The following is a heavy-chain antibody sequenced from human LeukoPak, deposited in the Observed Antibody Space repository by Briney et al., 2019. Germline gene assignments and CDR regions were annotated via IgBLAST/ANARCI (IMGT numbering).Heavy chain of an antibody. CDR3: ARDFTGYFDY. Sequence: ASVKVSCKASGYTFTSYYMHWVRQAPGQGLEWMGIINPSGGSTRYAQKLQGRVNMTSDTSTSKVYTELSILRPEDTAVYYCARDFTGYFDYWGQGTLVTVSS. CDR2: INPSGGST. D-gene: IGHD3-16*01. J-gene: IGHJ4*02. V-gene: IGHV1-46*01. CDR1: GYTFTSYY.